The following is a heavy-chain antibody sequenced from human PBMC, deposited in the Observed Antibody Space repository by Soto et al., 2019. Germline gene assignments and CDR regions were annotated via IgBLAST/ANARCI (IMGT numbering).Heavy chain of an antibody. V-gene: IGHV3-23*01. D-gene: IGHD2-2*01. CDR2: ISGSGGSP. Sequence: EVQLLQSGGGLVQPGGSLRLSCAASGFSFSSYTMTWVRQAPGKGLEWVSVISGSGGSPYHADSVQGRFTISRDNPKNTLYLQMNSLRAEDTAIYYCAKARCSSATCYVPDYWGQGTLVTVSS. J-gene: IGHJ4*02. CDR1: GFSFSSYT. CDR3: AKARCSSATCYVPDY.